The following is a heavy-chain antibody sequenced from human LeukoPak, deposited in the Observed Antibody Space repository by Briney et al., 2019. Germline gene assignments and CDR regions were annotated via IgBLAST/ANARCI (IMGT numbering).Heavy chain of an antibody. D-gene: IGHD1-26*01. CDR1: GFTFSSTY. CDR2: IYNGGST. Sequence: GGSLRLSCAASGFTFSSTYMSWVRQAPGKGLEWVSVIYNGGSTYYADSVKGRFTISRDNSKNTLYLQMNSLRAEDTAVYYCARSTFSGSYFPDYWGQGTLVTVSS. V-gene: IGHV3-53*01. CDR3: ARSTFSGSYFPDY. J-gene: IGHJ4*02.